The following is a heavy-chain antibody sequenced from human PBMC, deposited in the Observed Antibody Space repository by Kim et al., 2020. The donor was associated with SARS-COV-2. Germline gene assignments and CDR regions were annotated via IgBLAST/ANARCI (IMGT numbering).Heavy chain of an antibody. V-gene: IGHV4-4*07. CDR3: ARDRNCTNLTCKYGVDV. D-gene: IGHD2-8*01. CDR2: IHTSGIT. J-gene: IGHJ6*02. CDR1: SGSLSNHY. Sequence: SETLSLTCTVSSGSLSNHYWSWLRQTEKGLEWIGRIHTSGITNFNPSLKSRVTMSLDTSKNQFSLELTSVTAADTAVYSCARDRNCTNLTCKYGVDVWGQGTTVTVSS.